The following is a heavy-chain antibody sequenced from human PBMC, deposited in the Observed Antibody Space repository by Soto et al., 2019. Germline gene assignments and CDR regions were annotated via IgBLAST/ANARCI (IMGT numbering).Heavy chain of an antibody. CDR3: ARVGGINWFDP. CDR1: GGSISSGGYY. V-gene: IGHV4-31*03. CDR2: IYYSGST. J-gene: IGHJ5*02. Sequence: QVQLQAAGPGLVKPSQTLSLTCTVSGGSISSGGYYWSWIRQHPGKGLEWIGYIYYSGSTYYNPSLKSRVTISVDTSKNQCYLKLSSVTAADTAVYYCARVGGINWFDPWGQGTLVTVSS. D-gene: IGHD1-20*01.